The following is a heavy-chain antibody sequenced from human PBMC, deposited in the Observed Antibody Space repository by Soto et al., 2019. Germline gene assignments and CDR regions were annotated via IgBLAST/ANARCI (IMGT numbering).Heavy chain of an antibody. D-gene: IGHD3-10*01. CDR1: GGSFSSGLW. V-gene: IGHV4-4*02. J-gene: IGHJ6*02. Sequence: QVQLQESGPGLVKPSETLSLTCTVSGGSFSSGLWWSWVRQTPGKGLEWIGEIYQTGSTNYNPSLRSRVIISLDKSNNQVSLNVNSVSAADTAVYYCAKGYGPGSYSHYGMDVWGQGTTVTVSS. CDR3: AKGYGPGSYSHYGMDV. CDR2: IYQTGST.